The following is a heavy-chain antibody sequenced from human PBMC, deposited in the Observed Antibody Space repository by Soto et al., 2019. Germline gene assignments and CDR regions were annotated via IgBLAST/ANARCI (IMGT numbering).Heavy chain of an antibody. V-gene: IGHV3-23*01. CDR3: VKDDTILGRRYFDL. Sequence: EEQLLESGGGLIQPGGSLRLACAASGFTFSSYAMTWVRQAPGKGLEWVSSISFSDGGTYYADSVKGRLTISSDNSKNTLFLQMHSLRVEDTAVYYCVKDDTILGRRYFDLWGRGTLVNVSS. CDR1: GFTFSSYA. CDR2: ISFSDGGT. J-gene: IGHJ2*01. D-gene: IGHD3-3*01.